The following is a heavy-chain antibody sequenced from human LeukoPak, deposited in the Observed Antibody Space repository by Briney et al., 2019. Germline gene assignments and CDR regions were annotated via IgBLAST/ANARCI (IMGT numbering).Heavy chain of an antibody. CDR2: ISSSGSTI. CDR3: ATYRQVLLPFES. Sequence: GGPLRLSCAASGFTFSSYEMNWVRQAPGKGLEWVSYISSSGSTIYYADSVKGRFTISRDNAKNSLSLQMNSLRVEDTAIYYCATYRQVLLPFESWGQGTLVTVSS. CDR1: GFTFSSYE. D-gene: IGHD2-8*02. V-gene: IGHV3-48*03. J-gene: IGHJ4*02.